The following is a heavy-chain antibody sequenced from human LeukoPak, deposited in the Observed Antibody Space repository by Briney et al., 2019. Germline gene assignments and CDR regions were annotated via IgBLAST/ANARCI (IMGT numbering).Heavy chain of an antibody. CDR3: VKESGITMIVARPYYFDY. CDR2: ISSNGGST. D-gene: IGHD3-22*01. CDR1: GFTFVSYA. Sequence: QAGGSLRLSCSASGFTFVSYAMHWVRQAPGKGLEYVSVISSNGGSTYYADSVKGRFTISRDNYKNTLYLQMSSLRAEDTAVYYCVKESGITMIVARPYYFDYWGQGTLVTVSS. J-gene: IGHJ4*02. V-gene: IGHV3-64D*06.